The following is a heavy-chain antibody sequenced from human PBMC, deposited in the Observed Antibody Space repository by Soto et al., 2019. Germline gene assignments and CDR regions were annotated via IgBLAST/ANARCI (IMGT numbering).Heavy chain of an antibody. V-gene: IGHV4-59*01. J-gene: IGHJ6*02. CDR1: GGSISSYY. CDR3: AREGYYDYVWGSYRYNYYGMDV. CDR2: IYYSGST. D-gene: IGHD3-16*02. Sequence: PSETLSLTCTVSGGSISSYYWSWIRQPPGKGLGWIGYIYYSGSTNDNPSLKSRVTISVDTSKNQFSLKLSSVTAADTAVYYCAREGYYDYVWGSYRYNYYGMDVWGQGTTVTVSS.